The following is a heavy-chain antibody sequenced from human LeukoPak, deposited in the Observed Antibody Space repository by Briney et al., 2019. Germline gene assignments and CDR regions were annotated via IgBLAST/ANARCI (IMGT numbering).Heavy chain of an antibody. CDR2: INPNSGGT. CDR3: ASAYCSSTSCYTWGQFDY. J-gene: IGHJ4*02. CDR1: GGTFSSYA. Sequence: ASVKVSCKASGGTFSSYAISWVRQAPGQGLEWMGWINPNSGGTNYAQKFQGRVTMTRDTSISTAYMELSRLRSDDTAVYYCASAYCSSTSCYTWGQFDYWGQGTLVTVSS. D-gene: IGHD2-2*02. V-gene: IGHV1-2*02.